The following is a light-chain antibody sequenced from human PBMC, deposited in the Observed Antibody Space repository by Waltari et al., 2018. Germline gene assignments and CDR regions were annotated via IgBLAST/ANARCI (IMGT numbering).Light chain of an antibody. CDR2: DVS. CDR1: SRDVCGYKY. Sequence: QSALTQPRSVPGSPGPSVTSPCTGTSRDVCGYKYVSWDQPHPGKAPKPMIYDVSKRPSGIPDRFSGSKSGNPASLTISGLQAEDEADYYCCSYAGRYTLVFGGGTKLTVL. V-gene: IGLV2-11*01. J-gene: IGLJ2*01. CDR3: CSYAGRYTLV.